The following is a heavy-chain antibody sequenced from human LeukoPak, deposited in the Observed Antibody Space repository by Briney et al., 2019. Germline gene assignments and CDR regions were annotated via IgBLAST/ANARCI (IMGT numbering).Heavy chain of an antibody. CDR3: ARDHSGYSSGSSFYYYGMDV. Sequence: SVKVSCTASGGTFSSYAISWVRQAPGQGLEWMGRIIPILGIANYAQKFQGRVTITADKSTSTAYMELSSLRSEDTAVYYCARDHSGYSSGSSFYYYGMDVWGQGTTVTVSS. D-gene: IGHD6-19*01. CDR1: GGTFSSYA. CDR2: IIPILGIA. V-gene: IGHV1-69*04. J-gene: IGHJ6*02.